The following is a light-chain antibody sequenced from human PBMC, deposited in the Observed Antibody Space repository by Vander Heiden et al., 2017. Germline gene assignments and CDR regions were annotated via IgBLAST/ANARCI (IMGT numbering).Light chain of an antibody. Sequence: AIQLTQSPSSLSTSVGARVTITCRAIQGITSALAWYQQKPGKRPELLIYDATSLETGVPLRFSGSGSGTDFTLTISSLQPEDAATYFCQQFSIYPRTFGQGTKLEIK. CDR2: DAT. CDR1: QGITSA. CDR3: QQFSIYPRT. J-gene: IGKJ2*01. V-gene: IGKV1-13*02.